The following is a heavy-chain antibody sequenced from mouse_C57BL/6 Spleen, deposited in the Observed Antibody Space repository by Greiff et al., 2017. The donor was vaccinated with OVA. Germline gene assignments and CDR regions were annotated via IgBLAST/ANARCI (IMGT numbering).Heavy chain of an antibody. J-gene: IGHJ2*01. CDR3: ARDDYYGSRDY. D-gene: IGHD1-1*01. V-gene: IGHV1-61*01. CDR1: GYTFTSYW. CDR2: IYPSDSET. Sequence: QVQLQQPGAELVRPGSSVKLSCKASGYTFTSYWMDWVKQRPGQGLEWIGNIYPSDSETHYNQKFKDKATLTVDKSSSTAYMQLSSLTSEDSAVYYCARDDYYGSRDYWGQGTTLTVSS.